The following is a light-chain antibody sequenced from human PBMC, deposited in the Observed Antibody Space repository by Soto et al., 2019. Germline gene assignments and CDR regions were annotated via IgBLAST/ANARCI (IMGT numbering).Light chain of an antibody. CDR2: DAS. Sequence: DIQMTQSPSTLSASVGDRVTITCRASQSISSWLAWYQQKPGKAPKLLIYDASSLESGVPSRFSGSGSGTEFTLTISSLQPDDFATYYCQQYNSYWTFGQGTQVDI. J-gene: IGKJ1*01. CDR3: QQYNSYWT. V-gene: IGKV1-5*01. CDR1: QSISSW.